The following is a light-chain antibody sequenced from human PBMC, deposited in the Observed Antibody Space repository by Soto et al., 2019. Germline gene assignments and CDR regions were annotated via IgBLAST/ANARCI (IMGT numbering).Light chain of an antibody. CDR2: GAS. V-gene: IGKV3-15*01. Sequence: EIVMTQSPATLSVSPGERAALSCRASQSVNTNLAWYQQKPGQAPRLLIYGASTRATGIPARFSGSGSGTDFTLTISRLEPEDFAVYYCQQYGSSRTFGQGTKV. CDR1: QSVNTN. J-gene: IGKJ1*01. CDR3: QQYGSSRT.